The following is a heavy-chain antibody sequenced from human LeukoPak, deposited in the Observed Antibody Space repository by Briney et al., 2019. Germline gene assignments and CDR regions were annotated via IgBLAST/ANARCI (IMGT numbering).Heavy chain of an antibody. CDR1: GFTFDDYA. CDR2: ISWNSGSI. Sequence: PGGSLRLSCAASGFTFDDYAMHWVWQAPGKGLEWVSGISWNSGSIDYADSVKGRFTISRDNAKNSLYLQMNSLRAEDTALYYCAHGGSGNFDYWGQGTLVTVSS. J-gene: IGHJ4*02. CDR3: AHGGSGNFDY. V-gene: IGHV3-9*01. D-gene: IGHD3-10*01.